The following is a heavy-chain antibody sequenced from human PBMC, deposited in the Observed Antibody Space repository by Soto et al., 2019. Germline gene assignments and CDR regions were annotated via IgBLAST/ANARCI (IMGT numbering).Heavy chain of an antibody. D-gene: IGHD6-25*01. Sequence: GASVKVSCKASGYTFGAYDFNWVRQAPGQGLEWMGWMNPNSGNTGYAQKFRGRVSMTRNTSISTAYMELSNLRSEDTALYFCARRKERSGPNYFDLWGQGTLVTVPQ. J-gene: IGHJ4*02. V-gene: IGHV1-8*01. CDR1: GYTFGAYD. CDR3: ARRKERSGPNYFDL. CDR2: MNPNSGNT.